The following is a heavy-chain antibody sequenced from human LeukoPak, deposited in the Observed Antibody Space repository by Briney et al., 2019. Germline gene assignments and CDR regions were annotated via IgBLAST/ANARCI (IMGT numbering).Heavy chain of an antibody. D-gene: IGHD2-15*01. CDR3: ASLRYCSGGSCFPKYFQH. Sequence: PSETLSLTCTVSGGSISSYYWSWIRQPPGKGLEWIGYVYYSGSTNYSPSLKSRVTMSVATSKNQLSLKLSSVTAADTAVYYCASLRYCSGGSCFPKYFQHWGQGTLVTVSS. CDR1: GGSISSYY. CDR2: VYYSGST. J-gene: IGHJ1*01. V-gene: IGHV4-59*08.